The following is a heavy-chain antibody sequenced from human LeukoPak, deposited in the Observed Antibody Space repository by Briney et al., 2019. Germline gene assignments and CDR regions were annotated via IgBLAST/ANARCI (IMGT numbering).Heavy chain of an antibody. J-gene: IGHJ6*03. V-gene: IGHV1-8*01. CDR1: GYTFTSYD. CDR3: ARNWNYNYYYYYMDV. CDR2: MNPNSGNT. D-gene: IGHD1-7*01. Sequence: GASVKVSCKASGYTFTSYDINWVRQATGQGLEWMGWMNPNSGNTGYAQKLQGRVTMTRNTSISTAYMELSSLRSEDTAVYYCARNWNYNYYYYYMDVWGKGTTVTVSS.